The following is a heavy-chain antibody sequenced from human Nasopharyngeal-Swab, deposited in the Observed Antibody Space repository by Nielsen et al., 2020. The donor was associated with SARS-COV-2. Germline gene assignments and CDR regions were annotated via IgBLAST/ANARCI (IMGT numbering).Heavy chain of an antibody. CDR1: GGSISSSSYY. Sequence: SETLSLTCTVSGGSISSSSYYWGWIRQPPGKGLEWIGSIYYSGSTYYNPSLKSRVTISVDTSKNQFSLKLSSVTAADTAVYYCARRGEGGSSSFYLDYWGQGTLVTVSS. CDR3: ARRGEGGSSSFYLDY. J-gene: IGHJ4*02. CDR2: IYYSGST. V-gene: IGHV4-39*01. D-gene: IGHD6-6*01.